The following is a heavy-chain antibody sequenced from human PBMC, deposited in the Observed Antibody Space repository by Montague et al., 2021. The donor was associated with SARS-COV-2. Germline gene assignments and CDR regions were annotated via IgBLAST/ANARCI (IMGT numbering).Heavy chain of an antibody. CDR1: GGSISSGDW. Sequence: SETLSLTCAISGGSISSGDWRTWGRQPPEKGMAWVGEISNSGGTNYNPSLKSRVTISVDKSKNQFSLNLNSVTAADTAVYYCARLSSDIGGYFWFDPWGQGTLVSVSS. CDR3: ARLSSDIGGYFWFDP. D-gene: IGHD1-26*01. CDR2: ISNSGGT. V-gene: IGHV4-4*02. J-gene: IGHJ5*02.